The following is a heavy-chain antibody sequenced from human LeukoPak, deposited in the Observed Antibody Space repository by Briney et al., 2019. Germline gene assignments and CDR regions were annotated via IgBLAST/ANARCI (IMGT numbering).Heavy chain of an antibody. V-gene: IGHV3-66*01. J-gene: IGHJ4*02. CDR1: GFTVSSTY. D-gene: IGHD4-23*01. CDR3: ARDYGGNIRGYFDY. Sequence: PWGSLRLSCAASGFTVSSTYMSWVRQAPGKGLGWVSVIYSGGSTDYADSVKGRFTISRDNSKNTLFLQMSSLRVEDTAVYYCARDYGGNIRGYFDYWGQGTLVTVSS. CDR2: IYSGGST.